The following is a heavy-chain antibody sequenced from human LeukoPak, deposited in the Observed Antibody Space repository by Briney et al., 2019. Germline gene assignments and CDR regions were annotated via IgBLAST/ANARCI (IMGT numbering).Heavy chain of an antibody. V-gene: IGHV3-21*04. D-gene: IGHD5-18*01. Sequence: GGSLRLSCAASGFTFSSYSMNWVRQAPGKGLEWVSSIGSSSSYIYYADSVKGRFTISRDNAKNSLYLQMNSLRPEDTAFYYCAKASGYSFGHFDYWGQGTLVTVSS. J-gene: IGHJ4*02. CDR2: IGSSSSYI. CDR1: GFTFSSYS. CDR3: AKASGYSFGHFDY.